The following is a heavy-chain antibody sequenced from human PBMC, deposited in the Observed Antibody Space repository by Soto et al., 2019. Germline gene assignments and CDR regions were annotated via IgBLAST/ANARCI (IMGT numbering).Heavy chain of an antibody. CDR2: ISSSSSYT. Sequence: QVQLVESGGGLVKPGGSLRLSCAASGFTFSDYYMSWIRQAPGKGLEWVSYISSSSSYTNYADSVKGRFTISRDNAKNSLYLQKNSLRAEDTAVYYCARFIAAAGVNLDYWGQGTLVTVSS. CDR3: ARFIAAAGVNLDY. CDR1: GFTFSDYY. D-gene: IGHD6-13*01. V-gene: IGHV3-11*05. J-gene: IGHJ4*02.